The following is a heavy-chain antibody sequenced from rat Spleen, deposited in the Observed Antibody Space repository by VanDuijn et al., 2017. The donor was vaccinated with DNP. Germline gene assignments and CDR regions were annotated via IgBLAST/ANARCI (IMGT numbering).Heavy chain of an antibody. Sequence: EVQLVESGGDVVRPGRSLKLSCVASGFRFNNYWMTWIRQVPGEGLEWVASISSSGGSTYSPDSVKGRFTISRDNAKNTLYLQMNSLRSEDTATYYCVRVRSTGVDYGLDAWGQGTSVIVSS. CDR3: VRVRSTGVDYGLDA. D-gene: IGHD1-7*01. V-gene: IGHV5-31*01. CDR2: ISSSGGST. J-gene: IGHJ4*01. CDR1: GFRFNNYW.